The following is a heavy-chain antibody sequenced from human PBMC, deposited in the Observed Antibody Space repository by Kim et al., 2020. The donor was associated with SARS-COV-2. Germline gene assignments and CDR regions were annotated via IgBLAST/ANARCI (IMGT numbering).Heavy chain of an antibody. Sequence: GGSLRLSCAASGFSVSVSYMSWVRQAPGRGLEWVSVLYTGGSSYYAVSVKGRFIISSVDSENSLFLRIICLSAQYTAVYFFSSVVAVFIVFYFMVVW. CDR2: LYTGGSS. D-gene: IGHD3-22*01. CDR1: GFSVSVSY. J-gene: IGHJ6*03. V-gene: IGHV3-53*01. CDR3: SSVVAVFIVFYFMVV.